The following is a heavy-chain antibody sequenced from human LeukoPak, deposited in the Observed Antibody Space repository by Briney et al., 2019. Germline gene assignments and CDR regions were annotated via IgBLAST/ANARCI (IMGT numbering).Heavy chain of an antibody. J-gene: IGHJ4*02. CDR3: AKRGVVIRVILVGFHKEAYYFDS. D-gene: IGHD3-22*01. CDR2: MSDSGGRT. CDR1: GIIFSNYG. V-gene: IGHV3-23*01. Sequence: GGSLRLSCAASGIIFSNYGMSWVRQAPGKGLEWVAGMSDSGGRTNYADSVKGRFTISRDNPKNTLYLQMNSLRAEDTAVYFCAKRGVVIRVILVGFHKEAYYFDSWGQGALVTVSS.